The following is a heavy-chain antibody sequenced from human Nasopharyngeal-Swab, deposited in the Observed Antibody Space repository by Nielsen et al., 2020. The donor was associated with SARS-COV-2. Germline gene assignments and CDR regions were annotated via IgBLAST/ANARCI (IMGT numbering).Heavy chain of an antibody. Sequence: GESLKISCAASGFTFSSYAMHWVRQAPGKGLEWVAGISYDGSNKYYADSVQGRFTISSDNSKNTLYLQMNSLRAEDTAVYYCARGGEWIQLWLPNFDYWGQGTLVTVSS. J-gene: IGHJ4*02. D-gene: IGHD5-18*01. CDR2: ISYDGSNK. V-gene: IGHV3-30-3*01. CDR1: GFTFSSYA. CDR3: ARGGEWIQLWLPNFDY.